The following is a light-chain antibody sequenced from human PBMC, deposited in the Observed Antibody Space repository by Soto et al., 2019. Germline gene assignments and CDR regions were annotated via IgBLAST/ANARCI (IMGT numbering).Light chain of an antibody. CDR3: QQYGSSPQWT. CDR2: GAS. J-gene: IGKJ1*01. V-gene: IGKV3-20*01. CDR1: QSVGSSY. Sequence: EIVLTQSPGTLSLSPGERATLSCRASQSVGSSYLAWYQQKPGQAPRLLIYGASSRATGIPDRFSGSGSGTDFTLTISRLEPEDFAVYYCQQYGSSPQWTFGQGTRWIS.